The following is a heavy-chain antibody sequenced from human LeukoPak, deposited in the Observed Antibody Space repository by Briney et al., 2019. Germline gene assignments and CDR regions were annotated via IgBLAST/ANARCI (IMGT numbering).Heavy chain of an antibody. J-gene: IGHJ5*01. V-gene: IGHV3-48*01. Sequence: PGGSLRLSCVASGFSFSTYNMLWVRQTPGKGLEWLFYINTAGSAVHYADSVKDRFTFSRDNAKNSLYLQKNSLRVEDTAIYYCARVGSRGDWFDYWGQGTRVTVSS. CDR1: GFSFSTYN. D-gene: IGHD1-26*01. CDR3: ARVGSRGDWFDY. CDR2: INTAGSAV.